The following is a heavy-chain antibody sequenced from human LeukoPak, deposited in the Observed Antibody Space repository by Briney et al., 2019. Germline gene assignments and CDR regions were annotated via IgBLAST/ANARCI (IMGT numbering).Heavy chain of an antibody. CDR2: ISYDGSNK. J-gene: IGHJ6*02. CDR1: GFTFSSYG. Sequence: GRSLRLSCAVSGFTFSSYGMHWVRHAPGKGLEWVAVISYDGSNKYYADSVKGRFTISRDNSKNTLYLQMNSLRAEDTAVYYCASNVGMDVWGQGTTVTVSS. CDR3: ASNVGMDV. V-gene: IGHV3-30*03.